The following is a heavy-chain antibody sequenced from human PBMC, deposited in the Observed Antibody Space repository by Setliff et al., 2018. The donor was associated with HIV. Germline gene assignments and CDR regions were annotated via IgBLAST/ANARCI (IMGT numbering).Heavy chain of an antibody. Sequence: SETLSLTCTVSGGSISSRNYYWAWIRQPPGKGVEWIGTIYYSGTTHYNPSLNSRVIISVDTSKNQFSLRLNSVTAADTAVYYCARHSLGNIGDYIRIGAIDIWGQGTMVTVSS. V-gene: IGHV4-39*01. CDR2: IYYSGTT. CDR3: ARHSLGNIGDYIRIGAIDI. CDR1: GGSISSRNYY. J-gene: IGHJ3*02. D-gene: IGHD4-17*01.